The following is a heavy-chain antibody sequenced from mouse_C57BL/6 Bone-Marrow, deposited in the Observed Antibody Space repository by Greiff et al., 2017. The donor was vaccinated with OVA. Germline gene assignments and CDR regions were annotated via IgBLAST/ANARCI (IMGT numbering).Heavy chain of an antibody. J-gene: IGHJ4*01. CDR3: ARLYYYGRYAMDY. V-gene: IGHV5-6*01. D-gene: IGHD1-1*01. CDR2: ISSGGSYT. CDR1: GFTFSSYG. Sequence: EVQLVESGGDLVKPGGSLKLSCAASGFTFSSYGMSWVRQTPDKRLEWVATISSGGSYTYYPDSVKGRFTISRDNAKNTLYLQMSSLKSEDTAMYYCARLYYYGRYAMDYWGQGTSVTVSS.